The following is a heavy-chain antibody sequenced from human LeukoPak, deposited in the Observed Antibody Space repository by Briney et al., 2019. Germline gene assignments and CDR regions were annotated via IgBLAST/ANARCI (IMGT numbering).Heavy chain of an antibody. V-gene: IGHV5-51*01. Sequence: GESLKISCKGSGYSFTSYWIGWVRQMPGKGLEWMGIIYPGDSDTRYSPSFQGQVTISADKSISTAYLQWTSLKASDTAMYYCARLEYYDILTGSPPLDSWGQGTLVTVSS. CDR3: ARLEYYDILTGSPPLDS. J-gene: IGHJ4*02. CDR1: GYSFTSYW. CDR2: IYPGDSDT. D-gene: IGHD3-9*01.